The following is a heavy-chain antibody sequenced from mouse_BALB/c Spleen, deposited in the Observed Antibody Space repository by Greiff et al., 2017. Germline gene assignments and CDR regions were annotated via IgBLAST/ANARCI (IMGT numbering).Heavy chain of an antibody. J-gene: IGHJ3*01. CDR3: ARFPPGSSGWFAY. CDR1: GYTFTDYA. CDR2: ISTYYGAA. V-gene: IGHV1S137*01. D-gene: IGHD3-1*01. Sequence: QVQLQQSGAELVRPGVSVKLSCKGSGYTFTDYAMHWVKQSHAKSLEWIGVISTYYGAASYNQKFKGKATMTVDKSSSTAYMELARLTSEDSAIYYCARFPPGSSGWFAYWGQGTLVTVSA.